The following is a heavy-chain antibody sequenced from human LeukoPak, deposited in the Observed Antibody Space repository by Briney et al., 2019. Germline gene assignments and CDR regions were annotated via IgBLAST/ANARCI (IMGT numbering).Heavy chain of an antibody. Sequence: AGSLRLSCAASGFSFSTYWMTWVRQAPGKGLECVANIKTDGSTTYYLDSVKGRFTISRNNARSILYLQMNSLRVEDTAVYYCTRDLNQDSSGWGQGTLVTVSS. J-gene: IGHJ4*02. D-gene: IGHD6-19*01. V-gene: IGHV3-7*01. CDR1: GFSFSTYW. CDR2: IKTDGSTT. CDR3: TRDLNQDSSG.